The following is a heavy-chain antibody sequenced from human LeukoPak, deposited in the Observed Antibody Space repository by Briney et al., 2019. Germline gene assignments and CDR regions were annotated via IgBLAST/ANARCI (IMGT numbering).Heavy chain of an antibody. CDR1: GDSISSYY. J-gene: IGHJ4*02. D-gene: IGHD6-13*01. CDR2: FYYSGST. Sequence: PSETLSLTCTVSGDSISSYYWSWIRQPPGKGLEWIGYFYYSGSTNYNPSLKSRVTISVDTSKNQFSLKLSSVTAADTAVYYCARETRIAQIDYWGQGTLVTVSS. CDR3: ARETRIAQIDY. V-gene: IGHV4-59*01.